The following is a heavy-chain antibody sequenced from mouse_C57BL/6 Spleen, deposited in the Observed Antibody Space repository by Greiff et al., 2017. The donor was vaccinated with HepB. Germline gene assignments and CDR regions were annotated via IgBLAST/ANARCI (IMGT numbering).Heavy chain of an antibody. D-gene: IGHD4-1*02. CDR3: ARDNWDVGFAY. Sequence: EVKLVESGGGLVKPGGSLKLSCAASGFTFSSYAMSWVRQTPEKRLEWVATISDGGSYTYYPDNVKGRFTISRDNAKNNLYLQMSHLKSEDTAMYYCARDNWDVGFAYWGQGTLVTVSA. V-gene: IGHV5-4*01. CDR1: GFTFSSYA. J-gene: IGHJ3*01. CDR2: ISDGGSYT.